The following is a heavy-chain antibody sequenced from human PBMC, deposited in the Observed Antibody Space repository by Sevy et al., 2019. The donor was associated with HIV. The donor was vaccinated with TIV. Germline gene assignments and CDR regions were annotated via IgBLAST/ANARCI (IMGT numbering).Heavy chain of an antibody. J-gene: IGHJ6*02. D-gene: IGHD1-26*01. CDR2: MYYSGST. CDR1: GGSVSSGSYY. Sequence: SENLSLTCTVSGGSVSSGSYYWSWIRQPPGKGLECIGYMYYSGSTNYNPSLMSRVTISLDTSKNQFSLKLSSVTAADTAVYYCARVGGLTDYGMDVWGQGTTVTVSS. CDR3: ARVGGLTDYGMDV. V-gene: IGHV4-61*01.